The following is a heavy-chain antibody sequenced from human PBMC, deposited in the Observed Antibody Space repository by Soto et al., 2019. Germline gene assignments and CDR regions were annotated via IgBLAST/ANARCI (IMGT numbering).Heavy chain of an antibody. D-gene: IGHD2-2*01. V-gene: IGHV3-23*01. CDR2: ISGSGGST. J-gene: IGHJ4*02. CDR3: ARSNVVVPAAVPPAIDY. Sequence: GVSLRLSCSASVFTFSTYTMSWVRQAPGKGLEWVSTISGSGGSTFYADSVKGRFTLSRDNSKNTLSLHMNRLRAEDTAVYYCARSNVVVPAAVPPAIDYWGQGARVTVSS. CDR1: VFTFSTYT.